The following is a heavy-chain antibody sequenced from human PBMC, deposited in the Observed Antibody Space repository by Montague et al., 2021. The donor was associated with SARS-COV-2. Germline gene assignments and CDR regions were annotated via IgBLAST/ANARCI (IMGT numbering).Heavy chain of an antibody. CDR3: ARHALGYFDWLNEGYFDY. Sequence: SETLSLTCTVSGGSISSYYWSWIRQPPGKGLEWIGYNYYSGSTNYNPSLKSRVTISVDTSKNQFSLKLSSVTAADTAVYYCARHALGYFDWLNEGYFDYWGQGTLVTVSS. CDR1: GGSISSYY. V-gene: IGHV4-59*08. J-gene: IGHJ4*02. CDR2: NYYSGST. D-gene: IGHD3-9*01.